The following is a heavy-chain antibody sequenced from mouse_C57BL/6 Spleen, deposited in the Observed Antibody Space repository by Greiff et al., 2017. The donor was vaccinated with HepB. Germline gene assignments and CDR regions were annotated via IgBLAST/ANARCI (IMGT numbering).Heavy chain of an antibody. Sequence: DVQLQESGPGLVKPSQSLSLTCSVTGYSITSGYYWNWIRQFPGNKLEWMGYISYDGSTNYNPAIKNRISITRDTSKNQFFLKLNSVTTEDTATYYCAREGSAFDYWGQGTTLTVSS. J-gene: IGHJ2*01. V-gene: IGHV3-6*01. CDR1: GYSITSGYY. D-gene: IGHD3-2*02. CDR3: AREGSAFDY. CDR2: ISYDGST.